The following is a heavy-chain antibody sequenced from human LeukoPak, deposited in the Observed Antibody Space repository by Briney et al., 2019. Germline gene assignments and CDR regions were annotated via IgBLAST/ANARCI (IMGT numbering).Heavy chain of an antibody. CDR1: GYIFTNYG. J-gene: IGHJ4*02. CDR3: ARDRYSSSWYSDY. CDR2: INTNTGNP. D-gene: IGHD6-13*01. V-gene: IGHV7-4-1*02. Sequence: GASVKVSCKASGYIFTNYGMHWVRQAPGQGLEWMGWINTNTGNPTYAQGFTGQFVFSLDTSVSTAYLQISSLKAEDTAVYYCARDRYSSSWYSDYWGQGTLVTVSS.